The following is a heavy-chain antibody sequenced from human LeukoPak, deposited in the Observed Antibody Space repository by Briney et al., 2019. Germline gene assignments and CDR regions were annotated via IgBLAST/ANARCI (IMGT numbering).Heavy chain of an antibody. D-gene: IGHD5-24*01. Sequence: PGGALRLSCAASGFTFSSYGMPWVRQAPGKGLEGVAFIRYDGSNKYYADSVKGRFTISRDNSKNTLYLQMNSLRAEDTAVYYCAKEEDGYNPGRGNYWGQGTLVTVSS. CDR3: AKEEDGYNPGRGNY. CDR2: IRYDGSNK. V-gene: IGHV3-30*02. J-gene: IGHJ4*02. CDR1: GFTFSSYG.